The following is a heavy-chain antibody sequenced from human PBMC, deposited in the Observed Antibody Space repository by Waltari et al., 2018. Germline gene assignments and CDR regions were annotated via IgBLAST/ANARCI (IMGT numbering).Heavy chain of an antibody. CDR2: VYDAGTS. V-gene: IGHV4-59*01. J-gene: IGHJ4*02. CDR3: ARSTSRYCSRTACFPYFFDY. D-gene: IGHD2-2*01. Sequence: QVQLQESGPGLVKPSETLSLTGVVSGSIHPYSWTLPLSPPGEGLEWMGYVYDAGTSDSNPSLKSRVTISLDTSKNQFSLSLHSATTADTAVYYCARSTSRYCSRTACFPYFFDYWGPGILVTVSS. CDR1: SGSIHPYS.